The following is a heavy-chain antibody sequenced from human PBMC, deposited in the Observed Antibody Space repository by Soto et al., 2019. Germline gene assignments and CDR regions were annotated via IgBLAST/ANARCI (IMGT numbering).Heavy chain of an antibody. CDR3: ARDGLLFTGPYRPSRFDY. V-gene: IGHV3-7*03. D-gene: IGHD3-16*02. CDR2: IKHDTSEA. J-gene: IGHJ4*02. CDR1: GFKFSNYW. Sequence: HPVGSLRLSCAASGFKFSNYWMSWVRQAPGKGLEWVGNIKHDTSEAHYADSVKGRFTITRDNIKNFLFLQMNGLRADDTASYYCARDGLLFTGPYRPSRFDYWGLGTLVTVSS.